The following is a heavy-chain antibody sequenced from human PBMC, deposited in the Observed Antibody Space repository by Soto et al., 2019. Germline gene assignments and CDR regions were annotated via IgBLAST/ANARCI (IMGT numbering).Heavy chain of an antibody. D-gene: IGHD6-19*01. CDR1: HFTFTNAW. J-gene: IGHJ4*02. V-gene: IGHV3-15*07. CDR3: VAGAVISGWDVVYY. Sequence: EVQLVESGGGFVKPGGSLRLSCAASHFTFTNAWMHWVRQAPGKGLEWVGRIKTKNDGGTTDLAAPVKGRFAISRDDSKSTLFLQMSSLKTEDTAMYYWVAGAVISGWDVVYYWGQGTLVTCSS. CDR2: IKTKNDGGTT.